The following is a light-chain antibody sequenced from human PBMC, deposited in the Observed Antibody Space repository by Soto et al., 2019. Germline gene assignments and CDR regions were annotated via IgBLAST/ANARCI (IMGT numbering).Light chain of an antibody. V-gene: IGLV2-8*01. CDR2: EVN. CDR1: SNDVGGYNY. Sequence: QSVLTQPPSASGSPGQSVTISCTGTSNDVGGYNYVSWYQQHPGKAPKLMIYEVNKRPSGVPDRFSGSKSGNTASLTVSGLQAEDEADYYCSSFAVSNSFVFGPGTKLTVL. J-gene: IGLJ1*01. CDR3: SSFAVSNSFV.